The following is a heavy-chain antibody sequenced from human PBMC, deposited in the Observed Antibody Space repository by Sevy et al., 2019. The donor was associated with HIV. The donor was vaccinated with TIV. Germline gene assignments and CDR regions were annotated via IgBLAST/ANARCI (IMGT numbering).Heavy chain of an antibody. D-gene: IGHD2-2*01. CDR3: ARALVSSTVADYYYYGMDV. CDR2: ISSSSSTI. V-gene: IGHV3-48*02. J-gene: IGHJ6*02. CDR1: GFTFSSYS. Sequence: GGSLRLSCAASGFTFSSYSMNWDRQAPGKGLEWVSYISSSSSTIYYADSVKGRFTISRDNAKNSLYLQMNSLRDEDTAVYYCARALVSSTVADYYYYGMDVWGQGTTVTVSS.